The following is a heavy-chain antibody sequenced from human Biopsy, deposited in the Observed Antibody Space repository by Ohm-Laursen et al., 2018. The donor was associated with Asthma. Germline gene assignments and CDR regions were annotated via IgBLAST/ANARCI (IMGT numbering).Heavy chain of an antibody. J-gene: IGHJ4*02. CDR2: VSYDGGVA. D-gene: IGHD3-3*01. V-gene: IGHV3-30*18. CDR1: GFVFRSHA. Sequence: SLRLSCAASGFVFRSHAMHWVRQAPGKGLEWVAVVSYDGGVAHYADSMKGRFTISRDNAKSTLYLQMNRLRTDDTAIYYCAKRRGYSDLTDFDHWGQGTLVTVSS. CDR3: AKRRGYSDLTDFDH.